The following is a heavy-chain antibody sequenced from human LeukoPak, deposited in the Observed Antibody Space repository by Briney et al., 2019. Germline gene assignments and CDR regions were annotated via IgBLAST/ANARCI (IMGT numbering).Heavy chain of an antibody. D-gene: IGHD3-22*01. CDR2: IYYSGST. CDR3: ARGRRRPGFTMIVVAYYFDY. V-gene: IGHV4-59*01. J-gene: IGHJ4*02. Sequence: SETLSLTCTVSGGSISSYYWSWIRQPPGKGLEWIGYIYYSGSTNYNPSLKSRVTISVDTSKNQFSLKLSSVTAADTAVYYCARGRRRPGFTMIVVAYYFDYWGQGTLVTVSS. CDR1: GGSISSYY.